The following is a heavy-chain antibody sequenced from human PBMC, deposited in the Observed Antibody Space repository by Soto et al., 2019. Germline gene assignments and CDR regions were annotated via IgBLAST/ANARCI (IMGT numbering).Heavy chain of an antibody. J-gene: IGHJ4*02. CDR3: ARGLSHFITIFGVVDDYFDY. D-gene: IGHD3-3*01. V-gene: IGHV4-59*08. CDR1: GGSISSYY. Sequence: SETLSLTCTVSGGSISSYYWSWIRQPPGKGLEWIGYIYYSGSTNYNPSLKSRVTISVDTSKNQFSLKLSSVTAADTAVYYCARGLSHFITIFGVVDDYFDYWGQGTLVTVSS. CDR2: IYYSGST.